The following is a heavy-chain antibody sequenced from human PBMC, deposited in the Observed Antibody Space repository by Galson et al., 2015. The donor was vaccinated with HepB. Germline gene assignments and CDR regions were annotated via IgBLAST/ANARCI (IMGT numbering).Heavy chain of an antibody. CDR2: ISSSGSTI. CDR3: ARDQGDGDYGLNWYFDL. J-gene: IGHJ2*01. CDR1: GFTFSDYH. V-gene: IGHV3-11*01. Sequence: SLRLSCAASGFTFSDYHMSWIRQAPGKGLEWVSYISSSGSTIYYADSVKGRFTISRDNAKNSLYLQMNSLRAEDTAVYYCARDQGDGDYGLNWYFDLWGRGTLVTVSS. D-gene: IGHD4-17*01.